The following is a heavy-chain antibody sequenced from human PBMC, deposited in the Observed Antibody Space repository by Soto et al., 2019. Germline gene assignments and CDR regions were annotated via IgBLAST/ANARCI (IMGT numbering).Heavy chain of an antibody. CDR3: AIGTRNSWTCDF. Sequence: ASVKVSCKASGDTFTANYIHWVRQAPGQGFEWMGWINPKSGGTKYPQKFQGRVTMTRDTSLSTVYMTLSSLRSDDTAVYYCAIGTRNSWTCDFWGQGTLVTVSS. V-gene: IGHV1-2*02. CDR1: GDTFTANY. D-gene: IGHD6-13*01. CDR2: INPKSGGT. J-gene: IGHJ4*02.